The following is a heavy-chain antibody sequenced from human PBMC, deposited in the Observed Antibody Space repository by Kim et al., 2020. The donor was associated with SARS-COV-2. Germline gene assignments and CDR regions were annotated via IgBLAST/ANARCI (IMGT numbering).Heavy chain of an antibody. Sequence: SETLSLTCTVSGGSISSGGYYWSWIRQHPGKGLEWIGYIYYSGSTYYNPSLKSRVTISVDTSKNQFSLKLSSVTAADTAVYYCARGSYGSGSHDYWGQGTLVTVSS. CDR2: IYYSGST. V-gene: IGHV4-31*03. J-gene: IGHJ4*02. D-gene: IGHD3-10*01. CDR1: GGSISSGGYY. CDR3: ARGSYGSGSHDY.